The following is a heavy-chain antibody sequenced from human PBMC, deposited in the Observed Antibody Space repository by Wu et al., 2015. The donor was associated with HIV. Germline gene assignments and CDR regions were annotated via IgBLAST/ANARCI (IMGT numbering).Heavy chain of an antibody. CDR3: ASAYYGSGSYPTFYYYYAMDV. V-gene: IGHV1-69*04. J-gene: IGHJ6*02. CDR1: GGTFSSYA. Sequence: QGQLVQSGAEVKKPGSSVKVSCKPSGGTFSSYAISWVRQAPGQGLEWMGRVIPSLGTSAYAQKFQGRVILTRDTSRSTAYMELSGLRSEDTALYYCASAYYGSGSYPTFYYYYAMDVWGQGTTITVSS. D-gene: IGHD3-10*01. CDR2: VIPSLGTS.